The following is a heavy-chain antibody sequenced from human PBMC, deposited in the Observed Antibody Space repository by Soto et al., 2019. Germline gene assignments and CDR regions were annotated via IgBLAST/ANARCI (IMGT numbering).Heavy chain of an antibody. CDR2: IYPGDSET. CDR3: GRLVGGYDSYFDH. CDR1: GYDFTRTW. D-gene: IGHD5-12*01. Sequence: PGESLKISCKGSGYDFTRTWIGWVRQLPGKGLDWMGIIYPGDSETRYSPSFQGQVTISADKSISTAYLQWSSLNTSDTAMYYCGRLVGGYDSYFDHWGQGTRVTVSS. J-gene: IGHJ4*02. V-gene: IGHV5-51*01.